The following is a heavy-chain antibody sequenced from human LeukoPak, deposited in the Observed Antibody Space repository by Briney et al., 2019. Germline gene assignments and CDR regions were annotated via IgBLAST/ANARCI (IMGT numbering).Heavy chain of an antibody. V-gene: IGHV4-34*01. J-gene: IGHJ3*02. CDR1: GGSFSGYY. D-gene: IGHD5-12*01. CDR2: INHSGST. Sequence: SETLSLTCAVYGGSFSGYYWSWIRQPPGKGLEWIGEINHSGSTNYNPSLKSRVTISVDTSKNQFSLKLSSVTAADTAVYYCARGPWLSLGAFDIWGQGTMVTVSS. CDR3: ARGPWLSLGAFDI.